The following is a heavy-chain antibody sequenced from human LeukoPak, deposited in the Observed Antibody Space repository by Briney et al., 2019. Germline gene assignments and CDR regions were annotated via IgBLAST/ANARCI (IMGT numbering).Heavy chain of an antibody. CDR1: GGSISSGDYY. Sequence: SETLSLTCTVSGGSISSGDYYWSWIRQPPGKGLEWIGSIYYSGSTYYNPSLKSRVTISVDTSKNQFSLKLSSVTAADTAVYYCASVRNYGDYFFPPQDRFDPWGQGTLVTVSS. CDR2: IYYSGST. D-gene: IGHD4-17*01. J-gene: IGHJ5*02. V-gene: IGHV4-39*07. CDR3: ASVRNYGDYFFPPQDRFDP.